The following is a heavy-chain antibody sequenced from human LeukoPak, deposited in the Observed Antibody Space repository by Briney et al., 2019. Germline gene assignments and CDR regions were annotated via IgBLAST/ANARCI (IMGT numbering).Heavy chain of an antibody. D-gene: IGHD6-19*01. CDR2: VSCFNGDT. V-gene: IGHV1-18*04. J-gene: IGHJ4*02. CDR1: GYTFNHHG. CDR3: ARDPTNTSGRYAYHDY. Sequence: GASVKASCKASGYTFNHHGISWVRQAPGQGLEWMGWVSCFNGDTHYAQKFQGRVTMTRDTSTTTAYMELRSLRSDDTALYYCARDPTNTSGRYAYHDYWGQGALVTVSS.